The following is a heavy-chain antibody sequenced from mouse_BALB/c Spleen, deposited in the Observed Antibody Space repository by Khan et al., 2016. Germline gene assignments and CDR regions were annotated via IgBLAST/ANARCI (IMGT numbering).Heavy chain of an antibody. D-gene: IGHD1-1*01. CDR2: IWSGGST. CDR1: GFSLTSYG. V-gene: IGHV2-4-1*01. Sequence: QVQLQQPGPGLVQPSQSLSITCTVSGFSLTSYGVHWVRQSPGKGLEWLGVIWSGGSTDYNAAFISRLSISKDNSKSQVFFKMNSLQADDTAIYYCARNYYGSSYYAMDYWGQGTSVTVSS. J-gene: IGHJ4*01. CDR3: ARNYYGSSYYAMDY.